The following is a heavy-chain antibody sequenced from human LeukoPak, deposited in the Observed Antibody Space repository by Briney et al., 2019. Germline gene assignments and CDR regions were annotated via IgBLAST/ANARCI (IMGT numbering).Heavy chain of an antibody. CDR2: INHSGST. D-gene: IGHD6-13*01. CDR3: ARARYIAAAGYYYYYYYMDV. Sequence: SETLSLTCAVYGGSFSGYYWSWIRQPPGKGLEWIGEINHSGSTNYNPSLKSRVTISVDTSKNQFSLKLSSVTAADTAVYYCARARYIAAAGYYYYYYYMDVWGKGTTVTVSS. CDR1: GGSFSGYY. J-gene: IGHJ6*03. V-gene: IGHV4-34*01.